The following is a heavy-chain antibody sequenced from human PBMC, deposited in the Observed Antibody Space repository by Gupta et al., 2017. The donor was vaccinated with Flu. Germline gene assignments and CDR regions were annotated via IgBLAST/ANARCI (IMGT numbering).Heavy chain of an antibody. Sequence: QEQVVESGGGVVQPGRSLSLSCAASGFRFINYGMHWVRQTPGKGLEWVAVISYDGSNKYYADSVKGRFTISRDNSKNTLYLQMNSLKTEDTAVYHCAKDWKWNYNNYGMNVWGQGTTVTVSS. CDR1: GFRFINYG. CDR3: AKDWKWNYNNYGMNV. V-gene: IGHV3-30*18. J-gene: IGHJ6*02. CDR2: ISYDGSNK. D-gene: IGHD5-24*01.